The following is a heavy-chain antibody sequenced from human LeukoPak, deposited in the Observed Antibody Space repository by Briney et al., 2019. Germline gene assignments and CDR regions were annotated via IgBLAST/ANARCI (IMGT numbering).Heavy chain of an antibody. CDR1: GGSFSGYY. Sequence: SETLSLTCAVYGGSFSGYYWSWIRQPPGKGLEWIGEINHSGSTNYNPSLKSRVTISVDTSKNQSSLKLSSVTAADTAVYYCASSYSSGWYRSFDYWGQGTLVTVSS. CDR2: INHSGST. V-gene: IGHV4-34*01. D-gene: IGHD6-19*01. J-gene: IGHJ4*02. CDR3: ASSYSSGWYRSFDY.